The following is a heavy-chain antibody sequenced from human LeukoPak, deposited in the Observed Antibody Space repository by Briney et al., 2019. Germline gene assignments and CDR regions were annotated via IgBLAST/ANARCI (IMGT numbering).Heavy chain of an antibody. V-gene: IGHV1-46*01. D-gene: IGHD3-22*01. CDR3: ARYYYDSSGYYRFDY. Sequence: ASVKVSCKASGYTFSSFGFAWVRQAPGQGLEWMGIINPSGGSTSYAQKFQGRVTMTRGTSTSTVYMELSSLRSEDTAVYYCARYYYDSSGYYRFDYWGQGTLVTVSS. CDR1: GYTFSSFG. J-gene: IGHJ4*02. CDR2: INPSGGST.